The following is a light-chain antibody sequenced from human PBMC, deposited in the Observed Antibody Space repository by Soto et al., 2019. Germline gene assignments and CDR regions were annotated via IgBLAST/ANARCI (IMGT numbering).Light chain of an antibody. V-gene: IGLV1-44*01. CDR3: AAWDDSLNGWV. CDR2: RNN. J-gene: IGLJ3*02. Sequence: QAVVTQPPSASGTPGQTVTISCSGSSSNIGSNTVNWYQQLPGAAPKLLIYRNNHRPSGVPDRFSGSKSDSSASLAISGLQSEDEADFYCAAWDDSLNGWVFGGGTQLTVL. CDR1: SSNIGSNT.